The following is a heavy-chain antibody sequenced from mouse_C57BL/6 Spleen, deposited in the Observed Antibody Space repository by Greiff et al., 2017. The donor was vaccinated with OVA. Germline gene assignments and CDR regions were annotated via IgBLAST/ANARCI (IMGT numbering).Heavy chain of an antibody. D-gene: IGHD1-1*01. CDR1: GFTFSSYT. J-gene: IGHJ3*01. V-gene: IGHV5-9*01. CDR2: ISGGGGNT. Sequence: EVKLVESGGGLVKPGGSLKLSCAASGFTFSSYTMSWVRQTPEKRLEWVATISGGGGNTYYPDSVKGRFTISRDNAKNTLYLQMSSLRSEDTALYYCARGITTVVAPGFAYWGQGTLVTVSA. CDR3: ARGITTVVAPGFAY.